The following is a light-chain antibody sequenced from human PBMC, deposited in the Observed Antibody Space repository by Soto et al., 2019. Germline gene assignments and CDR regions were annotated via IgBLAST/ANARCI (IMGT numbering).Light chain of an antibody. CDR3: SSYAGNNNLI. CDR1: SSVVGGYNS. CDR2: DVG. Sequence: QSVLTQPASVSGSPGESITISCTGTSSVVGGYNSVSWYQHHPGKAPKLIIYDVGERPSGVPDRFYGSESGNTASLTVSGLQAEDEADYFCSSYAGNNNLIFGGGTKVTVL. J-gene: IGLJ2*01. V-gene: IGLV2-8*01.